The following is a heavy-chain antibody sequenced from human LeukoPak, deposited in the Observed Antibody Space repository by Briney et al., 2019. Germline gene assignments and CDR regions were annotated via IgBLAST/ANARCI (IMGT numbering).Heavy chain of an antibody. CDR3: ARSNDYGDYVLAG. V-gene: IGHV3-30-3*01. D-gene: IGHD4-17*01. Sequence: GGSLRLSCVVSGFNFDNFAMHWVRQAPGKGLEWVAVISYDGSNKYYADSVKGRFTISRDNSKNTLYLQMNSLRAEDTAVYYCARSNDYGDYVLAGWGQGTLVTVSS. CDR1: GFNFDNFA. J-gene: IGHJ4*02. CDR2: ISYDGSNK.